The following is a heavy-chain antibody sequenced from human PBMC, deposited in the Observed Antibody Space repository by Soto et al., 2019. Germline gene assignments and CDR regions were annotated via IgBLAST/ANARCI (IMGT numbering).Heavy chain of an antibody. CDR2: IIPILGIA. D-gene: IGHD2-2*01. V-gene: IGHV1-69*02. CDR3: ARAICSSTSCYLHTYYYGMDV. CDR1: GGTFSSYT. J-gene: IGHJ6*02. Sequence: QVQLVQSGAEVKKPGSSVKVSCKASGGTFSSYTISWVRQAPGQGLEWMGRIIPILGIANYAQKFQGRVTPTADKSASTAYLEVSSLRSEDTTVYYCARAICSSTSCYLHTYYYGMDVWGQGSTVTFSS.